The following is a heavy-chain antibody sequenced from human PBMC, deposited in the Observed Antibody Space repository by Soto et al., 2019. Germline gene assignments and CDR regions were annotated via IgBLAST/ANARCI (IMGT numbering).Heavy chain of an antibody. J-gene: IGHJ6*02. CDR3: ARVLYYGSGSYSPYGMDV. CDR1: GVSFNNNG. Sequence: QVQLVQSGAEVKKPGSSVKVSCKTSGVSFNNNGIGWVRQAPGHGLEWMGGVSPPFRTSNYARKFQGRISINADASTGTVKMELSSLTSEDTAQYYCARVLYYGSGSYSPYGMDVWGQGATVTVSS. V-gene: IGHV1-69*01. D-gene: IGHD3-10*01. CDR2: VSPPFRTS.